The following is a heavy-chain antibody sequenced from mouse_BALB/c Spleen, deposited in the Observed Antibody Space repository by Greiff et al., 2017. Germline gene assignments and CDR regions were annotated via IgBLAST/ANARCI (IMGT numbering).Heavy chain of an antibody. CDR3: ARYQFITTVVATDYYAMDY. CDR1: GYTFTDYA. CDR2: ISTYYGDA. D-gene: IGHD1-1*01. V-gene: IGHV1S137*01. Sequence: VKLQESGAELVRPGVSVKISCKGSGYTFTDYAMHWVKQSHAKSLEWIGVISTYYGDASYNQKFKGKATMTVDKSSSTAYMELARLTYEDSAIYYCARYQFITTVVATDYYAMDYWGQGTSVTVSS. J-gene: IGHJ4*01.